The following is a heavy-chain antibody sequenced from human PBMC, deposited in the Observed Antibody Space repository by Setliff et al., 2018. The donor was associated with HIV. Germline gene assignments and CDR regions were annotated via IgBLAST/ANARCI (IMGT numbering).Heavy chain of an antibody. CDR1: GGSISSSSYY. D-gene: IGHD3-10*01. Sequence: PSETLSLTCTVSGGSISSSSYYWGWIRQPPGKGLEWIGSIFNDGRTYYNPSLKSRVTIPMDTSTNQFSLKLTPVTAADTAVYFCARHFPSISLFFGDPGPFDRWGQGALVTVSS. CDR2: IFNDGRT. V-gene: IGHV4-39*01. CDR3: ARHFPSISLFFGDPGPFDR. J-gene: IGHJ4*02.